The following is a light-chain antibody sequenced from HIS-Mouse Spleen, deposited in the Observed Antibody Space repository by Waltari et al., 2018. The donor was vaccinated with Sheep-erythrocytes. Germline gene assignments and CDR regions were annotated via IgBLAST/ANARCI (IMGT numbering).Light chain of an antibody. CDR1: QSISSY. CDR2: AAS. Sequence: DIQMTQSPSSLSASVGDRVTITCRASQSISSYLNWYQQKPGNAPKLLIYAASSLQSGVPSRFSGSGSGTDFTLTISSLQPEDFATYYCQQSYSTPPTFGGGTKVDIK. J-gene: IGKJ4*01. V-gene: IGKV1-39*01. CDR3: QQSYSTPPT.